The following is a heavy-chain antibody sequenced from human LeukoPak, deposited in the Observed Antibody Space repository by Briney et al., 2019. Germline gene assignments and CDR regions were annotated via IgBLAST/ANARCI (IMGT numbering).Heavy chain of an antibody. V-gene: IGHV1-2*02. J-gene: IGHJ4*02. D-gene: IGHD3-3*01. CDR2: INPNSGGT. Sequence: ASVKVSCKASGYTFTGYYMHWVRQAPGQGLEWMGWINPNSGGTNYAQKFQGRVTMTRDTSITTAYMEVSRLTFDDTAVYYRARAFYDFWSGYYTPYFDYWGQGNLVTVSS. CDR3: ARAFYDFWSGYYTPYFDY. CDR1: GYTFTGYY.